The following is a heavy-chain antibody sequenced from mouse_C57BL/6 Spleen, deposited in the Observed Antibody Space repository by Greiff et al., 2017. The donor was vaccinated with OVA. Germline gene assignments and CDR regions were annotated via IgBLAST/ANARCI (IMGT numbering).Heavy chain of an antibody. Sequence: EVKLVESGGGLVKPGGSLKLSCAASGFTFSSYAMSWVRQTPEKRLVWVATISDGGSYTYYPDNVKGRFTISRDNAKNNLYLQMSHLKSEDTAMYYCARAENYYGSSPWFAYWGQGTLVTVSA. CDR2: ISDGGSYT. CDR3: ARAENYYGSSPWFAY. J-gene: IGHJ3*01. V-gene: IGHV5-4*03. D-gene: IGHD1-1*01. CDR1: GFTFSSYA.